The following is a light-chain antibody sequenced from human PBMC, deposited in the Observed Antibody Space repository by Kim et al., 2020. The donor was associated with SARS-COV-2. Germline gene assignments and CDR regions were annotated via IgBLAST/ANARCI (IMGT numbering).Light chain of an antibody. CDR1: NIGSKS. CDR2: YDN. J-gene: IGLJ3*02. Sequence: APGKTARIACGGNNIGSKSVNWYQQKPGQAPVLVIYYDNDRPSGIPERFSGSNSGNTATLTVTRVEAGDEADYYCQVWDSSTDHRVFGGGTQLTVL. V-gene: IGLV3-21*04. CDR3: QVWDSSTDHRV.